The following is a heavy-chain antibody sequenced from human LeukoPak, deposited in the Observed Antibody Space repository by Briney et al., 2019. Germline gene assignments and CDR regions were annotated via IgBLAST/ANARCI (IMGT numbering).Heavy chain of an antibody. D-gene: IGHD6-13*01. V-gene: IGHV3-23*01. CDR3: AKQSAGSAAWYSLHYDF. CDR1: GFTLSSYA. CDR2: VDGGGGGT. Sequence: GGCLRLSCAASGFTLSSYAMTWVRQAPGRGLEWVSSVDGGGGGTYYADSVKGRFTISRDNSKDTLYLQMNGLRAEDTAVYFCAKQSAGSAAWYSLHYDFWGQGTLVTVSS. J-gene: IGHJ4*02.